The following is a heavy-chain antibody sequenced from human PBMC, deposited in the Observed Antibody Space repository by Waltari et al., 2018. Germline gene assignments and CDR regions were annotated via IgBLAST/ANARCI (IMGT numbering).Heavy chain of an antibody. D-gene: IGHD2-15*01. V-gene: IGHV1-69*01. CDR1: GGTFSSYA. J-gene: IGHJ6*02. Sequence: QVQLVQSGAEVKKPGSSVKVSCKASGGTFSSYAISWVRQAPGQGLEWMGGSIPILGTANDAQKCQGRVTITADESTSTAYMELSSLRAEDTAVYYCARARAPGGGYYGMDVWGQGTTVTVSS. CDR3: ARARAPGGGYYGMDV. CDR2: SIPILGTA.